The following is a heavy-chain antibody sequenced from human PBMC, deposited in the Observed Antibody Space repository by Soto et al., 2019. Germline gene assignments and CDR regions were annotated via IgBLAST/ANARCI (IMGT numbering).Heavy chain of an antibody. D-gene: IGHD1-26*01. V-gene: IGHV3-74*01. CDR3: ARAWGESYPYFGY. Sequence: EVQLVESGGDLDQPGGSLRLSCAASGFTFSANWMHWVGQAPGKGRVWVSHINSDGSSTNYADSVKGRFTISRDSAKNTLYLQMNRLRAEDTAVYYCARAWGESYPYFGYWGQGTLVTVSS. J-gene: IGHJ4*02. CDR2: INSDGSST. CDR1: GFTFSANW.